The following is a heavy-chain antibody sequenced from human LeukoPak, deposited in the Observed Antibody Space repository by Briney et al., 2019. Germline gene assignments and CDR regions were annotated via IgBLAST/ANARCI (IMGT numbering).Heavy chain of an antibody. V-gene: IGHV3-74*01. CDR2: DNSDGSWT. CDR3: VSFYETN. D-gene: IGHD2-2*01. CDR1: GNYW. Sequence: SGGSLRLSCAASGNYWMHWVRQAPGKGLVWVSHDNSDGSWTSHADSVKGRFTISKDNAKNTVYLQMNNLRTEDTAVYYCVSFYETNWGRGTLVTVSS. J-gene: IGHJ4*02.